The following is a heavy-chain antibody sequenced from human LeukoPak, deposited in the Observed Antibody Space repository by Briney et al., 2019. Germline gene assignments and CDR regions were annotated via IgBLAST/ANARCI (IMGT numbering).Heavy chain of an antibody. V-gene: IGHV1-2*02. CDR1: GYTFTGYY. CDR2: INPNSGGT. CDR3: ARGGSGSYFSWLDP. D-gene: IGHD3-10*01. Sequence: ASVKVSCKASGYTFTGYYIHWVRQAPGQGVECMGWINPNSGGTNYVQKFQGRVTMTSDTSISTAYMELSRLRSDDTAVYYCARGGSGSYFSWLDPWGQGTLVTVSS. J-gene: IGHJ5*02.